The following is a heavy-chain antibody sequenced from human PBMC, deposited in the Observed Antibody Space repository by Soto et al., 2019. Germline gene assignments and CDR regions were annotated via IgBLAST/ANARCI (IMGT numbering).Heavy chain of an antibody. CDR1: GGSISSYY. CDR3: ARDGSNGYYYRGAFDI. V-gene: IGHV4-59*01. D-gene: IGHD3-22*01. CDR2: IYYTGST. Sequence: QVQLQESGPGLVKPSETLSLTCTVSGGSISSYYWSWIRQPPGKGLEWIGYIYYTGSTNYNPSLKSRVIISVDTSMNQFSLKLSSVTAADTAVYYCARDGSNGYYYRGAFDIWGQGTMVTVSS. J-gene: IGHJ3*02.